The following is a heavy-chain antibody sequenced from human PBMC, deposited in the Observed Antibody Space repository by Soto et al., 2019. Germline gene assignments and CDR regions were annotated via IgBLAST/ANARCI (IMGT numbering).Heavy chain of an antibody. J-gene: IGHJ4*02. V-gene: IGHV1-69*01. Sequence: QVQLVQSGAEVRKPGSSVRVSCKASGGSFNRHTISRVRQAPGQGLEWMGGVIPIFGTANHGQKFQGKVTIIADESTSTVYMELGSLRSDDRAIYYCAGGWGYDSTNYYYAYWGQGTLVIVSS. CDR3: AGGWGYDSTNYYYAY. D-gene: IGHD3-22*01. CDR2: VIPIFGTA. CDR1: GGSFNRHT.